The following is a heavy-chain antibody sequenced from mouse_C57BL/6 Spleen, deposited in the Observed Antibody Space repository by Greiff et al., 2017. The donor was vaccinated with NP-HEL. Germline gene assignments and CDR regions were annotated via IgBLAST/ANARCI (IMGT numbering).Heavy chain of an antibody. Sequence: QVQLQQSGAELVKPGASVKISCKASGYAFSSYWMNWVKQRPGKGLEWIGQIYPGDGDTNYNGKFKGKATLTADKSSSTAYMQLSSLTSEDSAVYFCARRGPPPRYYFDYWGQGTTLTVSS. CDR1: GYAFSSYW. CDR2: IYPGDGDT. J-gene: IGHJ2*01. V-gene: IGHV1-80*01. CDR3: ARRGPPPRYYFDY.